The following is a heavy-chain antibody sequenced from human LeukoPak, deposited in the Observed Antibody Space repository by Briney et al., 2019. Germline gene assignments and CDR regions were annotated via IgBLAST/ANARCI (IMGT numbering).Heavy chain of an antibody. J-gene: IGHJ4*02. V-gene: IGHV3-30*04. CDR2: ISYDGSNE. Sequence: GGSLRLSCAASGFTFSSYAMHWVRQAPGKGLEWVAVISYDGSNEYYADSVKGRFTISRDNSKNTLYLQMSSLRAEDTAVYYCAKEFNRGLPDYWGQGTLLTVPS. CDR1: GFTFSSYA. CDR3: AKEFNRGLPDY. D-gene: IGHD2-21*01.